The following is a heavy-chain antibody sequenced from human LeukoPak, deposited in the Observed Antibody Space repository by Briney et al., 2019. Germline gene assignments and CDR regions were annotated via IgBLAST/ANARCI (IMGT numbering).Heavy chain of an antibody. CDR2: IIPIFGTA. V-gene: IGHV1-69*05. CDR3: ARSARYDSGGYSNSGDY. Sequence: SVKVSCKASGGTLRSYAISWVRQAPGQGLEWMGGIIPIFGTANYAQKFQGRVTITTDESTSTAYMELSSLRSEDTAVYYCARSARYDSGGYSNSGDYGGKGTLVTVSS. CDR1: GGTLRSYA. J-gene: IGHJ4*02. D-gene: IGHD3-22*01.